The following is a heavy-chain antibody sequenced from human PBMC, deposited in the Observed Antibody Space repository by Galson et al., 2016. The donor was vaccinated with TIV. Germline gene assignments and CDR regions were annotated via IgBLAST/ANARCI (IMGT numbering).Heavy chain of an antibody. CDR3: ARISGYYDTTGHYIPRSFDY. CDR2: IDWDDDK. Sequence: PALVTPTQTLTLTCTFSGFSLNTDGMCVNWIRQPPGKALEWLARIDWDDDKSYSPSLKSRLTISKDTSKNQAVLTMTNMDPVDTATYYCARISGYYDTTGHYIPRSFDYWGQGALVTVSS. D-gene: IGHD3-22*01. CDR1: GFSLNTDGMC. J-gene: IGHJ4*02. V-gene: IGHV2-70*11.